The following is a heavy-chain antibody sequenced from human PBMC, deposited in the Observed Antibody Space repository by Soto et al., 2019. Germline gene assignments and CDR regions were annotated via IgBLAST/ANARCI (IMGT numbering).Heavy chain of an antibody. CDR3: ATNYGSGSTHFDY. J-gene: IGHJ4*02. V-gene: IGHV1-69*02. CDR2: VIPMLRMS. CDR1: GDTFNFYT. D-gene: IGHD3-10*01. Sequence: QVQLVQSGAEVRKPGSSVKVSCTASGDTFNFYTISWVRQAPGRGLEWMGRVIPMLRMSNYAQKFQGRVTISADKSTSTAYMALSSLRSDDTAVYYCATNYGSGSTHFDYWGQGTLVTV.